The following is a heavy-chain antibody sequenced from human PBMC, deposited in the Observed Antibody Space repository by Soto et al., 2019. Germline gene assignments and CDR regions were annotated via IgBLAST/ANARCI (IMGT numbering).Heavy chain of an antibody. V-gene: IGHV1-18*04. Sequence: GASVKVSCKASGYTFTSYGISWVRQAPGQGLEWMGWISAYNGNTNYAQKLQGRVTMTTDTSTSTAYMELRSLRPDDTAVYYCARAHQPYSYGPSGYYYYYGMDVWGQGTTVTVSS. CDR1: GYTFTSYG. CDR2: ISAYNGNT. D-gene: IGHD5-18*01. J-gene: IGHJ6*02. CDR3: ARAHQPYSYGPSGYYYYYGMDV.